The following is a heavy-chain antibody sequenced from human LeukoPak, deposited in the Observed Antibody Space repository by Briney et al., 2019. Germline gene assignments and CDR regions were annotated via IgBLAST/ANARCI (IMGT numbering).Heavy chain of an antibody. CDR1: GGSISSYY. Sequence: PSETLSLTCTVSGGSISSYYWSWIRQPAGKALEWIGRIYTSGSTNNNPSLKSRVTMSVDTSKNQFSLKLNSVTAADTAVYYCARVGSSPYYYAMDVWGQGTTVTVSS. D-gene: IGHD6-6*01. CDR2: IYTSGST. J-gene: IGHJ6*02. V-gene: IGHV4-4*07. CDR3: ARVGSSPYYYAMDV.